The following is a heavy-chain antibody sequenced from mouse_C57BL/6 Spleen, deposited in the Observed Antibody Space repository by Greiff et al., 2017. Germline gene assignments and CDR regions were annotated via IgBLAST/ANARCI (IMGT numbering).Heavy chain of an antibody. Sequence: EVNLMASGGGLVQPVWSLTLSCAASGFTFSDYGMHWVRQAPEKGLEWVAYISSGSSTIYYADTVKGRFTISRDNAKNTLFLQMTSLRSEDTAMYYCARREDDGYYVGYFDYWGQGTTLTVSS. CDR3: ARREDDGYYVGYFDY. D-gene: IGHD2-3*01. V-gene: IGHV5-17*01. CDR1: GFTFSDYG. J-gene: IGHJ2*01. CDR2: ISSGSSTI.